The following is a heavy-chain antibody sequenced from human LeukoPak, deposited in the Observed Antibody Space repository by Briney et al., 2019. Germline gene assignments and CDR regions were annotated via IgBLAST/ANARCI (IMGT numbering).Heavy chain of an antibody. J-gene: IGHJ4*02. Sequence: GGSLRLSCAASGFTLSSYWMHWVRQAPGKGLVWVSRIKSDGSSTSYADSVKGRFTISRDNAKNTLYLQMNSLRAEDTAVYYCARDPYLGPFDYWGQGTLVTVSS. CDR1: GFTLSSYW. V-gene: IGHV3-74*01. CDR3: ARDPYLGPFDY. D-gene: IGHD3/OR15-3a*01. CDR2: IKSDGSST.